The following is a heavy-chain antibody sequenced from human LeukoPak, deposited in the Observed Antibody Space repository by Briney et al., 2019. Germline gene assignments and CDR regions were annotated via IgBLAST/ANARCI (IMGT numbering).Heavy chain of an antibody. CDR1: GYTFTTYY. CDR2: INPSGGST. CDR3: ARSPYYDPMDV. J-gene: IGHJ6*03. D-gene: IGHD3-3*01. Sequence: GASVKASCNASGYTFTTYYMHWVRQPPRQGIEWMEIINPSGGSTTHAQKFQGRVTMTRDMSKSTVYMELSSLRSEDTAVYYCARSPYYDPMDVWGKGTTVTASS. V-gene: IGHV1-46*01.